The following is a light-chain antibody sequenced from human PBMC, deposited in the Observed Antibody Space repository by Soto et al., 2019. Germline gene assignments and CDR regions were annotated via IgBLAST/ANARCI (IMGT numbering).Light chain of an antibody. CDR2: GAS. CDR1: QSVSAN. V-gene: IGKV3-15*01. CDR3: QQYNNLPPWT. Sequence: EIVMTQSPATLSVSPGERATLSCRASQSVSANLAWYQQKPGQAPILLIYGASTRAAGVPARFSGSGSGTEFTLTISSLQSEDFAVYYCQQYNNLPPWTFGQGTKVEIK. J-gene: IGKJ1*01.